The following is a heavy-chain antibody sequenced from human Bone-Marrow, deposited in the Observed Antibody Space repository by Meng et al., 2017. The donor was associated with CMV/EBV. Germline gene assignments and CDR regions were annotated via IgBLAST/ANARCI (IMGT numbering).Heavy chain of an antibody. CDR3: ARGLRITMVRGARLDY. CDR1: GGSFSGYY. J-gene: IGHJ4*02. V-gene: IGHV4-34*01. CDR2: INQSGST. Sequence: VRLHARGRGLCTPSENLSLTLAVSGGSFSGYYSSWIRQPPGKGLEWIGEINQSGSTNYNPSLKSRVTISVDTSKNQFSLKLSSVPAADTAVYYCARGLRITMVRGARLDYWGQGTLVTVSS. D-gene: IGHD3-10*01.